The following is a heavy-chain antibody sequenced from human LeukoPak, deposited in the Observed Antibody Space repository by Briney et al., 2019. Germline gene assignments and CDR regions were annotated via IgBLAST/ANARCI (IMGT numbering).Heavy chain of an antibody. CDR1: GYTFTSYG. D-gene: IGHD1-26*01. Sequence: ASVKVTCKASGYTFTSYGISWVRQAPGQGLEWMGWISAYNGNTNYAQKLQGRVTMTTDTSTSTAYMELRSLRSDDTAVYYCATVVRGATYDYWGQGTLVTVSS. CDR3: ATVVRGATYDY. V-gene: IGHV1-18*01. J-gene: IGHJ4*02. CDR2: ISAYNGNT.